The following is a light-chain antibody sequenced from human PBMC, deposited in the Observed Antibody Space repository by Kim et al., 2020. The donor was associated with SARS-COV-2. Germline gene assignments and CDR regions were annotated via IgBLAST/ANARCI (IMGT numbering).Light chain of an antibody. Sequence: SYELTQPPSVSVSPGQTASITCSGDKLGGKFVCWYQQKPGQSPVLVIYQDSKWPSGIPERFSGSNSGNTATLTISGTQPMDEADYYCQAWDSSTDYVFGTGTKVTVL. CDR3: QAWDSSTDYV. V-gene: IGLV3-1*01. CDR1: KLGGKF. J-gene: IGLJ1*01. CDR2: QDS.